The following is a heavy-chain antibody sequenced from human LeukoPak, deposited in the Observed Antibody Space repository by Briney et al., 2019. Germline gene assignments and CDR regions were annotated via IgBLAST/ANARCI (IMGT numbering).Heavy chain of an antibody. Sequence: PGRSLRLSCAASGFTFSRYGMHWVRQAPGKGLEWVANIRQDASEKSYVDSVKGRFTISRDNAKNSLYLEMNSLRAEDTAVYYCAKGGWGSIVDYWGQGTLVTVSS. CDR2: IRQDASEK. J-gene: IGHJ4*02. CDR3: AKGGWGSIVDY. V-gene: IGHV3-7*03. CDR1: GFTFSRYG. D-gene: IGHD3-16*01.